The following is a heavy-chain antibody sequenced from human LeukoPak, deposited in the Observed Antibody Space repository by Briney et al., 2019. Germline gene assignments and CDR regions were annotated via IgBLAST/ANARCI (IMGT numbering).Heavy chain of an antibody. CDR1: GFTFRTYW. Sequence: PGGSLRLSCSASGFTFRTYWMHWVRQAPGKGLVWVSRINNDGSSTSYADSVKGRFTISRDNAKNTLYLQMNSLRAEDTAVYYCAKDGSGSYRMYYFDYWGQGTLVTVSS. J-gene: IGHJ4*02. CDR3: AKDGSGSYRMYYFDY. V-gene: IGHV3-74*01. CDR2: INNDGSST. D-gene: IGHD3-10*01.